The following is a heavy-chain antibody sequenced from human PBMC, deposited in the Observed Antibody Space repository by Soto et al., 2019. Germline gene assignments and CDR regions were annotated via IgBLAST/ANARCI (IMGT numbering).Heavy chain of an antibody. CDR2: VNSDESST. D-gene: IGHD3-22*01. V-gene: IGHV3-74*03. Sequence: GGSLRLSCAASGFSFSNYYMHWVRQAPGKGLVWVSRVNSDESSTTYADSVKGRFTISRDNAKKTLYLQMNSLRVEDTTVYYCAREGDGTTGYYQDYWGHGTLVTVSS. J-gene: IGHJ4*01. CDR3: AREGDGTTGYYQDY. CDR1: GFSFSNYY.